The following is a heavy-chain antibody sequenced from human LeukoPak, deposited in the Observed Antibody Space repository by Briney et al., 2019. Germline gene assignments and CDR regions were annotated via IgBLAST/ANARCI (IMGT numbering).Heavy chain of an antibody. CDR1: GGSFSGYY. Sequence: SETLSLTCAVYGGSFSGYYWSWIRQPPGKGLEWIGEINHSGSTNYNPSLKSRVTISVDTSKNQFSLRLSSVTAADTAVYYCARRGGGNFDYWGQGALVTVSS. CDR2: INHSGST. CDR3: ARRGGGNFDY. J-gene: IGHJ4*02. V-gene: IGHV4-34*01. D-gene: IGHD3-16*01.